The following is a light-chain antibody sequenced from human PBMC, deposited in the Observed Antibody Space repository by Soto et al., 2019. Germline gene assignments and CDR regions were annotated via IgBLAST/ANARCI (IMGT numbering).Light chain of an antibody. V-gene: IGLV2-14*01. J-gene: IGLJ2*01. CDR2: DVS. Sequence: QSVLTQPASVSGSPGQSITISCTGTSSDVGGYNYVSWYQQHPGKAPKVMIYDVSNRPSGVSNRFSGSKSGNTASLTISGLQAEDEADYYCSSYTSSSTLGVFGGGTKVTVL. CDR1: SSDVGGYNY. CDR3: SSYTSSSTLGV.